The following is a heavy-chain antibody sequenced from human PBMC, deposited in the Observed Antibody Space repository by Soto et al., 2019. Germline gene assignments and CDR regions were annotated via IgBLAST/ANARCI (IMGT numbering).Heavy chain of an antibody. CDR2: VHDTGTT. CDR1: GGSGSSGGNY. Sequence: QLQLQESGPGLVKPSETLSLTCAVSGGSGSSGGNYWGWIRQSPEKGLEWIGSVHDTGTTHYNPSLTSRVTISVDTSKNQFSLNVNSVTAADTAVYYCARGLSSPSAAGVWGQGTLVTVSS. D-gene: IGHD6-6*01. CDR3: ARGLSSPSAAGV. J-gene: IGHJ4*02. V-gene: IGHV4-39*01.